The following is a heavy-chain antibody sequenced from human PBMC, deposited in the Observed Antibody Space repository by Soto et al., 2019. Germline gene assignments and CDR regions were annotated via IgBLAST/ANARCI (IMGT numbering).Heavy chain of an antibody. CDR3: AREDTTPNSCGMDV. V-gene: IGHV4-30-2*01. D-gene: IGHD4-4*01. CDR2: IYHSGST. J-gene: IGHJ6*02. Sequence: SETLSLTCAVSGGSISSSGYSWSWIRQPPGKGLEWIGYIYHSGSTYYNPSLKSRVTISVDRSKNQFSLKLSSVTAADTAVYYCAREDTTPNSCGMDVWGQGTTVTVSS. CDR1: GGSISSSGYS.